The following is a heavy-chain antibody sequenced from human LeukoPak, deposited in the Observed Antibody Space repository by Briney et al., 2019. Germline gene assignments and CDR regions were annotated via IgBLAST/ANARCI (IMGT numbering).Heavy chain of an antibody. CDR3: TTENQYDIGWYGAFDI. Sequence: SGGSLRLSCAGSGFTFSSYSMNWVRQAPGKGLEWVGRAKSKINGETPDYAATVKGRFTISRDDSKNTLYLQMNSLKTEDTALYCCTTENQYDIGWYGAFDIWGQGKMVTVSS. CDR1: GFTFSSYS. V-gene: IGHV3-15*01. D-gene: IGHD6-19*01. CDR2: AKSKINGETP. J-gene: IGHJ3*02.